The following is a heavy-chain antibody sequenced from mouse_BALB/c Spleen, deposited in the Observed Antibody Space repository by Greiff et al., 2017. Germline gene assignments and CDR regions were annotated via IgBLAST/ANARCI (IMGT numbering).Heavy chain of an antibody. CDR2: IAPGSGST. Sequence: DLVKPGASVKLSCKASGYTFTSYWINWIKQRPGQGLEWIGRIAPGSGSTYYNEMFKGKATLTVDTSSSTAYIQLSSLSSEDSAVYFCARKSPLWDFDYWGQGTSVTVSS. CDR3: ARKSPLWDFDY. V-gene: IGHV1S41*01. CDR1: GYTFTSYW. J-gene: IGHJ4*01. D-gene: IGHD4-1*01.